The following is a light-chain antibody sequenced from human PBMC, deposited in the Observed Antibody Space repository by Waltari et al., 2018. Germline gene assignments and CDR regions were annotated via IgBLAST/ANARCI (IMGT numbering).Light chain of an antibody. Sequence: QSALTQPASVSGSPGQSITISCTGTTNDVGGYDLVSWYQQHPGQVPKLMIYGVSKRPSGVSGVSYRFSGSKSGNTASLTISVLQTEDEADYYCSSYAGSSTFVVFGGGTKLTVL. J-gene: IGLJ2*01. V-gene: IGLV2-23*02. CDR3: SSYAGSSTFVV. CDR2: GVS. CDR1: TNDVGGYDL.